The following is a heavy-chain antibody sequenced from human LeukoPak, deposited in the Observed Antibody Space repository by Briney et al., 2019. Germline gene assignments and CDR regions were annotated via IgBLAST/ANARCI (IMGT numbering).Heavy chain of an antibody. CDR3: ANLGPPGRDHYLES. Sequence: PGGSLRLSCAASGFTFTTYWMGWVRQAPGKGPEWVANINQGGSSKYFGDSVKGIFIISRDNAKNSLYLQMNSLRGEDTAVYYCANLGPPGRDHYLESWGQGTLVTVSS. D-gene: IGHD5-24*01. J-gene: IGHJ4*02. CDR1: GFTFTTYW. V-gene: IGHV3-7*01. CDR2: INQGGSSK.